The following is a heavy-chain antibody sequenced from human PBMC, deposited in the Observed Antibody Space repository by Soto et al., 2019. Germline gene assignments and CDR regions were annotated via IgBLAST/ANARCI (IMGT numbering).Heavy chain of an antibody. CDR2: IIPIFGTA. CDR1: GGTFSSYA. V-gene: IGHV1-69*13. D-gene: IGHD6-13*01. J-gene: IGHJ6*02. CDR3: ARQGNSGLDFYYYGMDV. Sequence: GASVKVSCKASGGTFSSYAISWVRQAPGQGLEWVGGIIPIFGTANYAQKFQGRVTITADESTSTAYMELSSLRSEDTAVYYCARQGNSGLDFYYYGMDVWGQGTTVTVSS.